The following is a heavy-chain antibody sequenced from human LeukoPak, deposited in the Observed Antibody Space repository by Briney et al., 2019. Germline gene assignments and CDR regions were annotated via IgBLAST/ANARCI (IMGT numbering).Heavy chain of an antibody. CDR2: IYYSGST. J-gene: IGHJ2*01. V-gene: IGHV4-59*01. Sequence: SETLSLTCTVSGGSISSYYWSWIRQPPGKGLEWIGYIYYSGSTHYNPSLKSRVTISVDTSKNQFSLKLTSVTAADTAVYYCARDSSGYVNWYFDLWGRGTLVTVSS. D-gene: IGHD3-22*01. CDR3: ARDSSGYVNWYFDL. CDR1: GGSISSYY.